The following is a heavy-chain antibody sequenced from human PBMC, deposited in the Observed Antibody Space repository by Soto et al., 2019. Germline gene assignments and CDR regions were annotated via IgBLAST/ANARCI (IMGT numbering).Heavy chain of an antibody. V-gene: IGHV3-23*01. CDR1: GFTFSSYA. CDR3: AKDLTYCSGGSCSHNWFDP. D-gene: IGHD2-15*01. CDR2: ISGSGGST. J-gene: IGHJ5*02. Sequence: GGSLRLSCAASGFTFSSYAMSWVRQAPGKGLEWVSAISGSGGSTYYADSVKGRFTISRDNSKNTLYLQMNSLRAEDTAVYYCAKDLTYCSGGSCSHNWFDPWGQGTLVTVSS.